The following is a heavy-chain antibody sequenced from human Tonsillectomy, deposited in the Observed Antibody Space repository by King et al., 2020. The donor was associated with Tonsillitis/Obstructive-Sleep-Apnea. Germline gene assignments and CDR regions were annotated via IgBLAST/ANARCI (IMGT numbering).Heavy chain of an antibody. Sequence: VQLVESGGGVVQPGRSLRLSCAASGFTFSTYGIHWVRQAPGKGLEWVAVISSDTVTTYYADSVKGRFTISRDNSKNTLYLQMNSLRTEDAAVYYCAKERTEKSGWSPDFDYWGQGTLVTVSS. CDR1: GFTFSTYG. J-gene: IGHJ4*02. CDR2: ISSDTVTT. V-gene: IGHV3-30*18. D-gene: IGHD6-19*01. CDR3: AKERTEKSGWSPDFDY.